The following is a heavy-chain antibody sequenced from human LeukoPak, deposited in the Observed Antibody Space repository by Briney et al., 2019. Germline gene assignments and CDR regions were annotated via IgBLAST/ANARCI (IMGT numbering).Heavy chain of an antibody. V-gene: IGHV4-61*01. Sequence: SETLSLTCTVSGGSVSSGSYYWSWIRQPPGKGLEWIGYIYYSGSTNYNPSLKSRVTISVDTSKNQFSLKLSSVTAADTAVYYCAREFGGYYDSGGRFDYWGQGTLVTVSS. CDR1: GGSVSSGSYY. CDR3: AREFGGYYDSGGRFDY. D-gene: IGHD3-22*01. J-gene: IGHJ4*02. CDR2: IYYSGST.